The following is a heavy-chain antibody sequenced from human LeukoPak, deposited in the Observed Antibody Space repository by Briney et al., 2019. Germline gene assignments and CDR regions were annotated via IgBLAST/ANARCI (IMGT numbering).Heavy chain of an antibody. CDR2: INPNSGGT. V-gene: IGHV1-2*02. CDR1: GYTFTGYY. CDR3: ARDRGWELPPFDY. Sequence: ASVKVSCKASGYTFTGYYMHWVRQAPGQGLEWMGWINPNSGGTNYAQKFQGRVTMTRDTSISTAYMELSSLRSEDTAVYYCARDRGWELPPFDYWGQGTLATVSS. J-gene: IGHJ4*02. D-gene: IGHD1-26*01.